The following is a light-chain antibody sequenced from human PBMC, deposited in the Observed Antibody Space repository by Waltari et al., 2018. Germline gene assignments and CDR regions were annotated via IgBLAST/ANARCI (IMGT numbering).Light chain of an antibody. Sequence: EIVLTQSPGTLSLSPGERATVSCTASQSVSSYLGWYQQRPGQAPSLLIFDVSKRATGTPARFRGSGSGTDFTLTITSLEPEDFAVYYCQQRSSWPLTFGGGTKVEIK. J-gene: IGKJ4*01. CDR1: QSVSSY. V-gene: IGKV3-11*01. CDR3: QQRSSWPLT. CDR2: DVS.